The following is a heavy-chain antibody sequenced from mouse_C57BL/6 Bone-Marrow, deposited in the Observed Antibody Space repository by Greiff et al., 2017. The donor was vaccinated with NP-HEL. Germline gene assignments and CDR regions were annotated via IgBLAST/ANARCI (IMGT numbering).Heavy chain of an antibody. V-gene: IGHV3-8*01. J-gene: IGHJ1*03. CDR1: GYSITSDY. D-gene: IGHD1-1*01. Sequence: EVKLMESGPGLAKPSQTLSLTCSVTGYSITSDYWNWIRKFPGNKLEYMGYISYSGSTYYNPSLNSRISITRDTSKNQYYLQMNSVTTEDTATYYCAGWNYGSSFYWYFDVWGTGTTVTVSS. CDR3: AGWNYGSSFYWYFDV. CDR2: ISYSGST.